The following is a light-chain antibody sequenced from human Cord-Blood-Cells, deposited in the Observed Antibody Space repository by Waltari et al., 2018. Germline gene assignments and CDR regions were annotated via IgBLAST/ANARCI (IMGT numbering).Light chain of an antibody. CDR3: SSYTSSSTRV. Sequence: QSALTQTASVSGSPGQSITLSCPGTSSDVGGYNYVSWYQQHPGKAPKLMIYDVSNRPSGVSNRFSGSKSGNTASLTISGLQAEDEADYYCSSYTSSSTRVFGGGTKLTVL. V-gene: IGLV2-14*03. CDR2: DVS. J-gene: IGLJ3*02. CDR1: SSDVGGYNY.